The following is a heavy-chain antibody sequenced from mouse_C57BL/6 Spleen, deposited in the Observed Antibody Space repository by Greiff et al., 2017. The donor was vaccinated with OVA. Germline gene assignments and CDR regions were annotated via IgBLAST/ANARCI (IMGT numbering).Heavy chain of an antibody. Sequence: DVMLVESGGGLVQPKGSLKLSCAASGFSFNTYAMNWVRQAPGKGLEWVARIRSKSNNYATYYADSVKDRFTISRDDSESMLYLQMNNLKTEDTAMYYCVRDYSNSWFAYWGQGTLVTVSA. CDR2: IRSKSNNYAT. D-gene: IGHD2-5*01. V-gene: IGHV10-1*01. CDR1: GFSFNTYA. J-gene: IGHJ3*01. CDR3: VRDYSNSWFAY.